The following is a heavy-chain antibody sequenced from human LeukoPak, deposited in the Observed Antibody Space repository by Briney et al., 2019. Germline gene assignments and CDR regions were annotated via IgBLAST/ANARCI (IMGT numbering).Heavy chain of an antibody. CDR1: GGSFSGYY. CDR3: ARSYTITMIVVVTRRGFDP. J-gene: IGHJ5*02. CDR2: INHSGST. Sequence: SETLSLTCRVYGGSFSGYYWSWIRQPPGKGLEWIGEINHSGSTNYNPSLKSRVTISVDTSKNQFSLKLSSVTAADTAVYYCARSYTITMIVVVTRRGFDPWGQGTLVTVSS. V-gene: IGHV4-34*01. D-gene: IGHD3-22*01.